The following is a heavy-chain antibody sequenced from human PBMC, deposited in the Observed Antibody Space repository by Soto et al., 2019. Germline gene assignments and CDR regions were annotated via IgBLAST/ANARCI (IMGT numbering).Heavy chain of an antibody. D-gene: IGHD6-13*01. Sequence: QVQLVESGGGVVQPGRYLRLSCAASGFTFSSYAMHWVRQAPGKGLEWVAVIAYDGSNKYYADSVKGRFTISRDNSKNTLYLQMNSLRAEDTAVYYCARDLEQRQQLVLYYYYYGMDVWGQGTTVTVSS. CDR3: ARDLEQRQQLVLYYYYYGMDV. J-gene: IGHJ6*02. CDR1: GFTFSSYA. CDR2: IAYDGSNK. V-gene: IGHV3-30-3*01.